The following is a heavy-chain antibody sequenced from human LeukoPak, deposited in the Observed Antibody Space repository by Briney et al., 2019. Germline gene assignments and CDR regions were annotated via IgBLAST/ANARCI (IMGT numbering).Heavy chain of an antibody. J-gene: IGHJ4*02. CDR1: GFTFSSYG. D-gene: IGHD6-13*01. CDR2: IRYDGSNK. CDR3: SPLVPFDY. V-gene: IGHV3-30*02. Sequence: GGSLRLSCAASGFTFSSYGMHWVRQAPGKGLEWVAFIRYDGSNKYYADSVKGRFTISRDNSKNTLYLEMNSLRAEDTAVYYCSPLVPFDYWGQGTLVTVSS.